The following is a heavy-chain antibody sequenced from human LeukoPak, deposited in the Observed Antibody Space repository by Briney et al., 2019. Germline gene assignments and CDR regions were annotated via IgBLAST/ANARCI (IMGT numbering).Heavy chain of an antibody. D-gene: IGHD3-3*01. CDR1: GGSISSGSHY. CDR2: IYTSGST. J-gene: IGHJ6*03. V-gene: IGHV4-61*02. Sequence: PSQTLSLTCTVSGGSISSGSHYWSWIRQPAGKGLEWIGRIYTSGSTNYNPSLKSRVTISVDTSKNQFSLKLSSVTAADTAVYYCARGITIFGVVAPGNYMDVWGKGTTVTVSS. CDR3: ARGITIFGVVAPGNYMDV.